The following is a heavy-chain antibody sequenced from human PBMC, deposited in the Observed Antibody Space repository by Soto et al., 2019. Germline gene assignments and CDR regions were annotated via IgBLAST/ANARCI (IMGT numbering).Heavy chain of an antibody. J-gene: IGHJ6*02. D-gene: IGHD4-17*01. CDR3: ARQPDYGDCNVTIWYYGMDV. CDR2: INPNSGGT. V-gene: IGHV1-2*02. CDR1: GYTFTSYY. Sequence: ASVKVSCKASGYTFTSYYMHWVRQAPGQGLEWMGWINPNSGGTNYAQKFQGRVTMTRDTSISTAYMELSRLRPDDTDVYYCARQPDYGDCNVTIWYYGMDVWGQGTTVTVSS.